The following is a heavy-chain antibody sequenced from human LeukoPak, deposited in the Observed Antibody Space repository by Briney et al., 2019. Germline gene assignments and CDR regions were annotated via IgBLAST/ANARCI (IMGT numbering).Heavy chain of an antibody. CDR1: GYTFTSYY. V-gene: IGHV1-8*02. J-gene: IGHJ4*02. CDR2: MNPNSGNT. CDR3: ARDQGIGIAFDY. Sequence: ASVKVSCKASGYTFTSYYMHWVRQATGQGLEWMGWMNPNSGNTGYAQKFQGRVTMTRSTSISTAYMELSSLRSEDTAVYYCARDQGIGIAFDYWGQGTLVTVSS. D-gene: IGHD1-26*01.